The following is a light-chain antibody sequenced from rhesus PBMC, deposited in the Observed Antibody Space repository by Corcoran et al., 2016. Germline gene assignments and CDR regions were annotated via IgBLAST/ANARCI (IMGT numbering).Light chain of an antibody. J-gene: IGKJ4*01. CDR2: LVS. V-gene: IGKV2-91*01. CDR1: QSLLHSNGNTY. CDR3: MQVTQLPIT. Sequence: DIVMTQTPLFLPVTPGEPASISCRSSQSLLHSNGNTYLYWYLQQSGQPPQLLIYLVSNRACGVPARVSGSGSGTDFTLEISRVEAEDVGVYYCMQVTQLPITFGGGTKVELK.